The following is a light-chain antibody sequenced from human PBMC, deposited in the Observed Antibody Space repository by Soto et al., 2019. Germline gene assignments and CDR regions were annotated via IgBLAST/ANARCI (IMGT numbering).Light chain of an antibody. CDR2: YND. CDR3: ATWDDSMTGWV. J-gene: IGLJ3*02. CDR1: SSNIGNNN. V-gene: IGLV1-44*01. Sequence: QAVVTQPPSASGTPGQRVTMYCSGGSSNIGNNNVNWFQQLPGTAPKLLVYYNDQRPSGVPDRFSGSKSGTSASLAISGLQSEDEADYYCATWDDSMTGWVFGGGTKVTVL.